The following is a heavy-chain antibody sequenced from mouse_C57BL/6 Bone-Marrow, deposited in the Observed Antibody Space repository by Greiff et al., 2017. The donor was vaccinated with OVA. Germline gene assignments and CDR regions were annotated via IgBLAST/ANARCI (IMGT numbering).Heavy chain of an antibody. J-gene: IGHJ4*01. CDR3: ARSDDYDVRVLYAMDY. CDR1: GYSFTGYF. Sequence: EVQLQQSGPELVKPGDSVKISCKASGYSFTGYFMNWVMQSHGKSLEWIGRINPYNGDTFYNQKFKGKATLTVDKSSSTAHMELRSLTSEDSAVYYCARSDDYDVRVLYAMDYWGQGTSVTVSS. V-gene: IGHV1-20*01. D-gene: IGHD2-4*01. CDR2: INPYNGDT.